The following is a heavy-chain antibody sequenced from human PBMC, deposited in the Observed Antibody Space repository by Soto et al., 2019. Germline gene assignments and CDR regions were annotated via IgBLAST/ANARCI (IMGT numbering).Heavy chain of an antibody. Sequence: ASVKVSCKASGGTFSSYAISWVRQAPGQGLEWMGGIIPIFGTANYAQRFQGRVTITADESTSTAYMELSSLRSEDTAMYYCARRAVEMATIRYFDYWGQGTLVTVSS. D-gene: IGHD5-12*01. CDR1: GGTFSSYA. V-gene: IGHV1-69*13. CDR2: IIPIFGTA. CDR3: ARRAVEMATIRYFDY. J-gene: IGHJ4*02.